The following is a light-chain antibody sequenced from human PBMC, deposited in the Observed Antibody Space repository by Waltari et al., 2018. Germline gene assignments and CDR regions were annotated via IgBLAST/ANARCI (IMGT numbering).Light chain of an antibody. CDR2: WAS. CDR3: QQYYSTPLT. Sequence: DIVMTQSPDYLAVSLGERATINCKSSQSVLYSSNNKNYLAWYQQKPGQPPKLLIYWASTRESGVPDRFSGSGSGTDFTLTISSLQAEDVAVYYCQQYYSTPLTFGPGTKVDIK. CDR1: QSVLYSSNNKNY. V-gene: IGKV4-1*01. J-gene: IGKJ3*01.